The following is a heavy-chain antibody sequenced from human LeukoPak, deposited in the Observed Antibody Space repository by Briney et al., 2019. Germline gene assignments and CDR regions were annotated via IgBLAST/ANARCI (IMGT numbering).Heavy chain of an antibody. CDR2: ISSSGSTI. D-gene: IGHD3-3*01. V-gene: IGHV3-48*03. CDR3: ARERGSHYDFWSGYYPDAFDI. J-gene: IGHJ3*02. CDR1: GFTFSSYE. Sequence: GGSLRLSCAASGFTFSSYEMNWVRQAPGKGLEWVSYISSSGSTIYYADSVKGRFTISRDNAKNSLYLQMNSLRAEDTALYYCARERGSHYDFWSGYYPDAFDIWGQGTMVTVSS.